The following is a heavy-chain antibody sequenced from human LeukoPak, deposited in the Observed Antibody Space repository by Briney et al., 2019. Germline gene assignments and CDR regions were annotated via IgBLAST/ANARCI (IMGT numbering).Heavy chain of an antibody. CDR2: TYTSGST. V-gene: IGHV4-61*02. J-gene: IGHJ5*02. Sequence: SETLSLTCTVSGGSISSGSYYWSWIRQPAGKGLEWIGRTYTSGSTNYNPSLKSRVTISVDTSRNQFSLKLSSVTAADTAVYYCARHPKVVVAARGWFDPWGQGTLVTVSS. CDR3: ARHPKVVVAARGWFDP. D-gene: IGHD2-15*01. CDR1: GGSISSGSYY.